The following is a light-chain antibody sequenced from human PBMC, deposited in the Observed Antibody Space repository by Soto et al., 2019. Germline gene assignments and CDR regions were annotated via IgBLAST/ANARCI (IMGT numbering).Light chain of an antibody. CDR3: QQYGSSPPIT. V-gene: IGKV3-20*01. CDR2: GAS. CDR1: QSVSSSY. Sequence: EIVLTQSPGTLSLSPGERATLSCRASQSVSSSYLAWYRQKPGQAPRLLIYGASSRATGIPDRFSGSGSVTDFTLTISRLEPEDFAVYYCQQYGSSPPITFGQGTRLEIK. J-gene: IGKJ5*01.